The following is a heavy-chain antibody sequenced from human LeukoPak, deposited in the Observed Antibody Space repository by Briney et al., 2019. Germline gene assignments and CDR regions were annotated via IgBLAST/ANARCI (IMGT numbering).Heavy chain of an antibody. V-gene: IGHV3-7*01. CDR3: ARAGTDYGDPLDY. CDR2: IKQDGSEK. Sequence: GGSLRLSCAASGFTFSSYWMSWVRQAPGKGLEWEANIKQDGSEKYYVDSVEGRFTISRDNAKNSLYLQMNSLRAEDTAVYYCARAGTDYGDPLDYWGRGTLVTVSS. CDR1: GFTFSSYW. D-gene: IGHD4-17*01. J-gene: IGHJ4*02.